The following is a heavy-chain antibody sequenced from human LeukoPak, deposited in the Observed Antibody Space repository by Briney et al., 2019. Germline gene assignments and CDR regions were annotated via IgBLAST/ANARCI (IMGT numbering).Heavy chain of an antibody. J-gene: IGHJ4*02. D-gene: IGHD4-17*01. CDR1: GGSISSGGYY. CDR3: ARVDYRDLYYFDY. Sequence: PSQTLSLTCTVSGGSISSGGYYWSWIRQHPGKGLEWIGYIYYSGSTYYNPSLKSRVIMSVDTSKNQFSLKLSSVTAADTAVYYCARVDYRDLYYFDYWGQGTLVTVSS. V-gene: IGHV4-31*03. CDR2: IYYSGST.